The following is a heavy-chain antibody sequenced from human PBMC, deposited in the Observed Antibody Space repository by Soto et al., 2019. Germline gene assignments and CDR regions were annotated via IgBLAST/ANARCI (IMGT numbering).Heavy chain of an antibody. Sequence: QVQLVESGGGVVQPGRSLRLSCAASGFTFSSYAMHWVRQAPGKGLEWVAVISYDGSNKYYADSVKGRFTISRDNSKNTLYLQMNRLRAGGTGVYLCARDPKNGTTVWVNYFDYWGQGTLVTVSS. D-gene: IGHD4-17*01. CDR2: ISYDGSNK. CDR3: ARDPKNGTTVWVNYFDY. J-gene: IGHJ4*02. V-gene: IGHV3-30-3*01. CDR1: GFTFSSYA.